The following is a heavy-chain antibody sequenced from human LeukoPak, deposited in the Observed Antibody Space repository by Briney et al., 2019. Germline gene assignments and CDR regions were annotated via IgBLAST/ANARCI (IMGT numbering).Heavy chain of an antibody. CDR3: ARGTPLGWDSPGGFDY. J-gene: IGHJ4*02. CDR1: GGTFSSYA. CDR2: IIPIFGTA. V-gene: IGHV1-69*13. Sequence: GAPVKVSCKASGGTFSSYAISWVRQAPGQGLEWMGGIIPIFGTANYAQKFQGRVTITADESTSTAYMELSSLRFEDTAVYYCARGTPLGWDSPGGFDYWGQGTLVTVSS. D-gene: IGHD4-23*01.